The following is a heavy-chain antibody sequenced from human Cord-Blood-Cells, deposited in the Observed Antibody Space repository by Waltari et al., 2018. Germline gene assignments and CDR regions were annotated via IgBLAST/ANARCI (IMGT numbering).Heavy chain of an antibody. CDR1: GFTFDDYA. CDR3: AKDNFAFDI. CDR2: ISWNRGSM. J-gene: IGHJ3*02. Sequence: EVQLVESGGGLVQPGRSLRLSCAASGFTFDDYAMHWVRQAPGKGLEWVSGISWNRGSMGYADSVKRRLTNSLHKAKNSLYLQMISLRADDTARYYCAKDNFAFDIWPQGTRATVSS. D-gene: IGHD1-1*01. V-gene: IGHV3-9*01.